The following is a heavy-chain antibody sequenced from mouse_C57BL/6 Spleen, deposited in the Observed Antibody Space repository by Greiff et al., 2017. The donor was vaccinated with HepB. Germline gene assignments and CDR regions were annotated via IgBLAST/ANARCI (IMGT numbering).Heavy chain of an antibody. CDR3: ASPDSSGDGAWFAY. Sequence: QVQLKQSGAELVRPGTSVKLSCKASGYTFTSYWMHWVKQRPGQGLEWIGVIDPSDSYTNYNQKFKGKATLTVDTSSSTAYMQLSSLTSEDSAVYYCASPDSSGDGAWFAYWGQRTLVTVSA. V-gene: IGHV1-59*01. CDR1: GYTFTSYW. CDR2: IDPSDSYT. D-gene: IGHD3-2*02. J-gene: IGHJ3*01.